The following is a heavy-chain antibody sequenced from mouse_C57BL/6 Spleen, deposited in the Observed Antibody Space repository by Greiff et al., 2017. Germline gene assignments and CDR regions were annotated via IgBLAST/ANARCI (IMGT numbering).Heavy chain of an antibody. CDR3: TRIPSYYYGSRTDAMDY. Sequence: DVMLVESGEGLVKPGGSLKLSCAASGFTFSSYAMSWVRQTPEKRLEWVAYISSGGDYIYYADTVKGRFTISRDNARNTLYLQMSSLKSEDTAMYYCTRIPSYYYGSRTDAMDYWGQGTSVTVSS. CDR2: ISSGGDYI. J-gene: IGHJ4*01. V-gene: IGHV5-9-1*02. CDR1: GFTFSSYA. D-gene: IGHD1-1*01.